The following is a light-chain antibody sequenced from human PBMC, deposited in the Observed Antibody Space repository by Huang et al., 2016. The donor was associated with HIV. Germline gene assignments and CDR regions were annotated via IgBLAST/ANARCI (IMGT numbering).Light chain of an antibody. V-gene: IGKV3-15*01. CDR3: QQYNNWPSGT. CDR2: GAS. Sequence: EIVMTQSPATLSVSPGERATLSCRASQSVSRNLAWDQQKPGQAPRLLIQGASTRATGIPARFSGSGSGTEFTLTISSLQSEDFAVYYCQQYNNWPSGTFGQGTKVEIK. CDR1: QSVSRN. J-gene: IGKJ1*01.